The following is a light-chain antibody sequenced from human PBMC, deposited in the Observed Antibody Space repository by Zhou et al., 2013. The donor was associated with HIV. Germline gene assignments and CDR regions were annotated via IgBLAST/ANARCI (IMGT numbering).Light chain of an antibody. CDR2: DAS. Sequence: EIVLTQSPATLSLFPGERATLSCRASLSVSNYLGWYQQKPGQAPRLLIYDASNRATGIPARFSGSGSGTDFTLTISSLEPEDFAVYYCQQRSNWPPLTFGGGTKVEIK. CDR3: QQRSNWPPLT. CDR1: LSVSNY. J-gene: IGKJ4*01. V-gene: IGKV3-11*01.